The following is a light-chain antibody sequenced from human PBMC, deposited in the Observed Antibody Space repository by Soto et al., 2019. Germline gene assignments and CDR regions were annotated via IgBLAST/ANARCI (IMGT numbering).Light chain of an antibody. CDR3: AVWDDSLKGVV. CDR1: SSNIGSDT. Sequence: QSVLTQPPSASGTTEQRVTISCSGSSSNIGSDTVNWYQQLPGTAPKLLIYINNYRPSGVPDRFSGSKSGTSASLAIRGLQYEDEADYYCAVWDDSLKGVVFGGGTKVTVL. CDR2: INN. J-gene: IGLJ2*01. V-gene: IGLV1-44*01.